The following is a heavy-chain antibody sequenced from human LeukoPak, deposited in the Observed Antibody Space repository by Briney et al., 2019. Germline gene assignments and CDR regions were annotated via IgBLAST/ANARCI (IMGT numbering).Heavy chain of an antibody. J-gene: IGHJ5*02. CDR3: ARDRAARPNWFDL. CDR1: GGSISSSSYY. D-gene: IGHD6-6*01. Sequence: PSETLSLTCTVSGGSISSSSYYWGWIRQPPGKGLEWIGSIYYSGSTYYNPSLKSRVTISVDTSKNQFSLKLSSVTAADTAVYYCARDRAARPNWFDLWGQGTLVTVSS. V-gene: IGHV4-39*07. CDR2: IYYSGST.